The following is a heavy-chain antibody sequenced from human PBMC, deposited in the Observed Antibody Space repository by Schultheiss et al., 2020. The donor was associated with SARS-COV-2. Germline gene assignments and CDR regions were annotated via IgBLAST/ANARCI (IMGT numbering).Heavy chain of an antibody. Sequence: ASVKVSCKASGYTFTGYYMHWVRQAPGQGLEWMGIINPSGGSTSYAQKFQGRVTMTRDTSTSTVYMELSSLRSEDTAVYYCATGPALIAAAGSWSVWGQGTTVTVSS. J-gene: IGHJ6*02. CDR3: ATGPALIAAAGSWSV. CDR2: INPSGGST. V-gene: IGHV1-46*01. CDR1: GYTFTGYY. D-gene: IGHD6-13*01.